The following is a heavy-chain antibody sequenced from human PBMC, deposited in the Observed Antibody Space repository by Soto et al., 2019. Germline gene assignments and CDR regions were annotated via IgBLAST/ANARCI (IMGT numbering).Heavy chain of an antibody. CDR1: GYTSTGYY. J-gene: IGHJ4*02. CDR3: ARAGYYGSGSGIDY. V-gene: IGHV1-2*04. CDR2: INPNSGGT. Sequence: GASVKVSCKASGYTSTGYYMHWVRQAPGQGLEWMGWINPNSGGTNYAQKFQGWVTMTRDTSISTAYMELSRLRSDDTAVYYCARAGYYGSGSGIDYWGQGTLVTVSS. D-gene: IGHD3-10*01.